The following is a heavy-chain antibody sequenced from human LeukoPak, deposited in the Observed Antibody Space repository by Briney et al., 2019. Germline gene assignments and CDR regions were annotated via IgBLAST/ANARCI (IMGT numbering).Heavy chain of an antibody. CDR1: GFTFSSYS. CDR2: IYSSGLT. V-gene: IGHV3-66*01. J-gene: IGHJ4*02. D-gene: IGHD1-26*01. CDR3: AKDSDGSYPY. Sequence: PGGSLRLSCAASGFTFSSYSMNWVRQAPGKGLEWVSVIYSSGLTYYADSVKGRFTISRDDSKNTVYLQMNSLRAEDTAVYYCAKDSDGSYPYWGQGTLVTVSS.